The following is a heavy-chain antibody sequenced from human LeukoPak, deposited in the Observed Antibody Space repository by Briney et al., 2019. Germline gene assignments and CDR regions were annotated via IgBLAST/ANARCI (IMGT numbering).Heavy chain of an antibody. J-gene: IGHJ3*02. D-gene: IGHD3-22*01. CDR2: IYYSGTT. V-gene: IGHV4-59*11. CDR1: GGSMGRHY. CDR3: ARAGSYYDSGGYYYNTFDI. Sequence: SETLSLTCTVSGGSMGRHYWSWVRQPLGKGLEWIGYIYYSGTTNYNPSLKSRVTISLDTSKNQFSLKLSSVTAADTAVYYCARAGSYYDSGGYYYNTFDIWGQGTMVTVSS.